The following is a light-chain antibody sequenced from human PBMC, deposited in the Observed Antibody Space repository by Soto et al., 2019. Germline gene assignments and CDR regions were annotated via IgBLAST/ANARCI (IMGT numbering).Light chain of an antibody. J-gene: IGKJ1*01. CDR2: GAS. V-gene: IGKV3-20*01. CDR1: QSGNSNY. CDR3: QKDDSTPPT. Sequence: EIALTQSPGTLSLSPGGRATLSCRASQSGNSNYLAWCQRKPGQAPRLVIYGASNRATDIPYRFSASGSGTDFTLTITRLEAGDFAVYYFQKDDSTPPTFGQGTKVEVK.